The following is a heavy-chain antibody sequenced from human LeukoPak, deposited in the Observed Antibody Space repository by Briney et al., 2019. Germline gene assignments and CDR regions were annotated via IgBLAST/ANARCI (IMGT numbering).Heavy chain of an antibody. CDR2: ISSSSTYI. Sequence: GGSLRLSCAASGFTFSTYNMNWVRQAPGKGLEWVSTISSSSTYIFYADSVKGRFTISRDNAENSLYLQMNSLRAEDTAVYYCARGGYIYGAYYYYYYGMDVWGQGTTVTVSS. J-gene: IGHJ6*02. D-gene: IGHD5-18*01. CDR1: GFTFSTYN. CDR3: ARGGYIYGAYYYYYYGMDV. V-gene: IGHV3-21*04.